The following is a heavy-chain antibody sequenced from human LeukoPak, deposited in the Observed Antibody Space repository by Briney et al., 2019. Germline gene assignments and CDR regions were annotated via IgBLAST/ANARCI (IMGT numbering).Heavy chain of an antibody. V-gene: IGHV1-2*02. D-gene: IGHD3-3*01. J-gene: IGHJ6*03. Sequence: ASVKVSCKASGYTFTGYYMHWVRQAPGQGLEWMGWINPNSGGTNYAQKLQGRVTMTTDTSTSTAYMELRSLRSDDTAVYYCARGSYVLRFLEWLPYYYYYMDVWGKGTTVTVSS. CDR1: GYTFTGYY. CDR2: INPNSGGT. CDR3: ARGSYVLRFLEWLPYYYYYMDV.